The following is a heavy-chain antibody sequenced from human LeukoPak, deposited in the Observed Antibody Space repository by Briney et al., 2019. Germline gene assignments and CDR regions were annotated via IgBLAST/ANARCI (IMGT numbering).Heavy chain of an antibody. Sequence: GGSLRLSCAASGFTFDDYAMHWVRQAPGKGPEWVSGISWNSGSIGYADSVKGRFTISRDNAKNSLYLQMNSLRAEDTALYYCAKDKSSSGWYFDYWGQGTLVTVSS. CDR2: ISWNSGSI. D-gene: IGHD6-19*01. CDR3: AKDKSSSGWYFDY. V-gene: IGHV3-9*01. CDR1: GFTFDDYA. J-gene: IGHJ4*02.